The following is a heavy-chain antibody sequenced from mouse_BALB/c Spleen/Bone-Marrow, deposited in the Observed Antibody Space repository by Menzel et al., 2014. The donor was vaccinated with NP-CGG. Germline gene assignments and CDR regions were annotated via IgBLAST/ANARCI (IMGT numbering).Heavy chain of an antibody. J-gene: IGHJ4*01. V-gene: IGHV2-9*02. Sequence: VKLMESGPDLVAPPQSLSITCTVSGFSLTSYGVHWVRQPPGKGLEWLGVIWAGGSTNYNSALMSRLSISKDNSKSQVFLKMNSLQTDDTAMYYCARNYGSHAMDYWGQGTSVTVSS. D-gene: IGHD2-1*01. CDR1: GFSLTSYG. CDR2: IWAGGST. CDR3: ARNYGSHAMDY.